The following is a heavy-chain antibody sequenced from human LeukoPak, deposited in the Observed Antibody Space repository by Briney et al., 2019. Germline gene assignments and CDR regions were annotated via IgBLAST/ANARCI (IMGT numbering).Heavy chain of an antibody. Sequence: ASVKVSCKASGYTFSNYCMHWVRQAPGQGLEWMGWINPNSGGTNYAQKLQGRVTMTTDTSTSTAYMELRSLRSDDTAVYYCAREGSSGWYVDYWGQGTLVTVSS. D-gene: IGHD6-19*01. CDR3: AREGSSGWYVDY. J-gene: IGHJ4*02. CDR2: INPNSGGT. V-gene: IGHV1-18*04. CDR1: GYTFSNYC.